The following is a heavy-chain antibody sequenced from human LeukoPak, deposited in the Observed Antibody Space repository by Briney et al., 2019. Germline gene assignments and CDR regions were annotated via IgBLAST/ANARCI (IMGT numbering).Heavy chain of an antibody. Sequence: GGSLRPSCAASGFTFSSYSMNWVRQAPGKGLEWVSSISSSSSYIYYADSVKGRFTISRDNAKNSLYLQMNSLRAEDTAVYYCARDRVIWFGDEFGPSWGQGTLVTVSS. J-gene: IGHJ4*02. D-gene: IGHD3-10*01. CDR3: ARDRVIWFGDEFGPS. V-gene: IGHV3-21*01. CDR1: GFTFSSYS. CDR2: ISSSSSYI.